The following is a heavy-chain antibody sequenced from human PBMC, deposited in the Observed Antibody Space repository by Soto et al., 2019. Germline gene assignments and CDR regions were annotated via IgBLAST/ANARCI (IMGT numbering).Heavy chain of an antibody. CDR2: IYYSGST. J-gene: IGHJ4*02. Sequence: SETLSLTCTVSGGSISSSSYYWGWIRQPPGKGLEWIGSIYYSGSTYYNPSLKSRVTISVDTSKNQFSLKLSSVTAADTAVYYCARWNFWSGSGTFDYWGQGTLVTVSS. V-gene: IGHV4-39*01. CDR3: ARWNFWSGSGTFDY. D-gene: IGHD3-3*01. CDR1: GGSISSSSYY.